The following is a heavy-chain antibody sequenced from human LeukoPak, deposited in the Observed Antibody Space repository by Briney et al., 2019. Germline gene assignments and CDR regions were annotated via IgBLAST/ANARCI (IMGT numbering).Heavy chain of an antibody. V-gene: IGHV3-53*01. Sequence: GGSLRLSCAASGFNVRSKYMSWVRQAPGKGLECVSVFYSGGTTAYADSVKGRFTVSIDNSNNTLYLQMNNLRAEDTAVYYCARVSFGPASEWFDPWGQGTLVTVSS. D-gene: IGHD3/OR15-3a*01. CDR1: GFNVRSKY. CDR2: FYSGGTT. CDR3: ARVSFGPASEWFDP. J-gene: IGHJ5*02.